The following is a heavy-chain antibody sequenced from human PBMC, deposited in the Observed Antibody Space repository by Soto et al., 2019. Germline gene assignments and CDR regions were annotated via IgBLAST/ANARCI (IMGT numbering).Heavy chain of an antibody. Sequence: QVQLQESGPGLVKPSETLSLTCTVSGGSISSYYWSWIRQPPGKGLEWIGYIYYSGSTNYNPSLKSRVTISVDTSKNQFSLKLSSVTAADTAVYYCARASVRTIFGVFSGGGGMDVWGQGTTVTVSS. V-gene: IGHV4-59*01. D-gene: IGHD3-3*01. CDR2: IYYSGST. CDR1: GGSISSYY. CDR3: ARASVRTIFGVFSGGGGMDV. J-gene: IGHJ6*02.